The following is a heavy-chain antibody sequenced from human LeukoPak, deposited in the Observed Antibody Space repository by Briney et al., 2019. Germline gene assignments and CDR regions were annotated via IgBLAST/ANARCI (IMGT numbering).Heavy chain of an antibody. CDR2: INPNSGGT. J-gene: IGHJ3*02. V-gene: IGHV1-2*06. Sequence: ASVKVSCKASGYTFTDYFIHWVRQAPGQGLEWMGRINPNSGGTDDAQNFQGRVTMTRDTSISTAYMELSRLRSDDTAVYYCARGDSRSGAFDIWGQGTMVTVSS. CDR3: ARGDSRSGAFDI. D-gene: IGHD2-21*02. CDR1: GYTFTDYF.